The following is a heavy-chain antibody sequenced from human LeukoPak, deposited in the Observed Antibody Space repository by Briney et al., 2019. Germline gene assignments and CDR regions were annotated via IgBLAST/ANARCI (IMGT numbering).Heavy chain of an antibody. CDR1: GFTFDDYA. CDR3: ARVHGAYPFDY. J-gene: IGHJ4*02. CDR2: ISWNSGRI. D-gene: IGHD4/OR15-4a*01. Sequence: GGSLRLSCAASGFTFDDYAMHWVRQAPGKGLEWVSGISWNSGRIGYADSVKGRFTISRDNAKNSLYLQMNSLRAEDTAVYYCARVHGAYPFDYWGQGTLVTVSS. V-gene: IGHV3-9*01.